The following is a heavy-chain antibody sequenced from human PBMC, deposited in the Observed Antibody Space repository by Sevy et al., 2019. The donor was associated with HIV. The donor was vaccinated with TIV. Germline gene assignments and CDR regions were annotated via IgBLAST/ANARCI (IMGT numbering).Heavy chain of an antibody. J-gene: IGHJ4*02. CDR1: GFIFSDFY. Sequence: GGSLRLSCEVSGFIFSDFYMSWIRQAPGKGLEWISFISSRSTYTNYTNSVKGRFTISRDNAKNSLYLQMDSLRAEDTAIYYCARDGGCTSTSCLLYFDYWGQGTPVTVSS. V-gene: IGHV3-11*06. CDR2: ISSRSTYT. D-gene: IGHD2-2*01. CDR3: ARDGGCTSTSCLLYFDY.